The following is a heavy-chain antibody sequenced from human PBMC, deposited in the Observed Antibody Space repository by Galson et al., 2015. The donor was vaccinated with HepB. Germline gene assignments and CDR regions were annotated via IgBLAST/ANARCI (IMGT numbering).Heavy chain of an antibody. J-gene: IGHJ3*02. Sequence: SLRLSCAASGFTFGDYAMSWFRQAPGKGLEWVGFIRSKAYGGTTEYAASVKGRFTISRDDSKSIAYLQMNSLKTEDTAVYYCTRESPEPLRYFDWLLLGAFDIWGQGTMVTVSS. CDR1: GFTFGDYA. CDR2: IRSKAYGGTT. V-gene: IGHV3-49*03. D-gene: IGHD3-9*01. CDR3: TRESPEPLRYFDWLLLGAFDI.